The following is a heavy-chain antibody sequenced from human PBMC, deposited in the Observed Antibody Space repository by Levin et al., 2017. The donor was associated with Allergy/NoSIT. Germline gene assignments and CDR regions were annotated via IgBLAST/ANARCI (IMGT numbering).Heavy chain of an antibody. D-gene: IGHD4-11*01. CDR3: ASQILTTLDY. CDR1: GYSFTTYW. Sequence: GESLKISCKASGYSFTTYWIGWVRQMPGKGLEWMGVISPGDSETRYSPSFRGQVSISADKSISTAYLQWRSLKTSDTAMYYCASQILTTLDYWGQGTLVTVSS. V-gene: IGHV5-51*01. CDR2: ISPGDSET. J-gene: IGHJ4*02.